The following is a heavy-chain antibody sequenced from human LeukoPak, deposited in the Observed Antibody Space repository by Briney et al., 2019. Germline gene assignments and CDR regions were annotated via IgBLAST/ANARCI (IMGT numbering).Heavy chain of an antibody. J-gene: IGHJ4*02. CDR3: AKDSIVSYYGSGSYFDY. Sequence: GGSLRLSCAASGFTVSRNYMSWVRQAPGKGLEWVSVLYSDGSTYHADSVKGRFTISRDNSKNILYLQMNSLRAEDTAVYYCAKDSIVSYYGSGSYFDYWGQGNLVTVSS. V-gene: IGHV3-53*05. CDR1: GFTVSRNY. CDR2: LYSDGST. D-gene: IGHD3-10*01.